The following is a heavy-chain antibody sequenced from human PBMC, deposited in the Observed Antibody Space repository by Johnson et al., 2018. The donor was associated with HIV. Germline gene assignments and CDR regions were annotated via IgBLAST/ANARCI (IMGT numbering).Heavy chain of an antibody. Sequence: VQLVESGGGLVQPGRSLRLSCAASGFTFDDYAMHWVRQAPGKGLEWVSGISWNSGSIAYGDSEKGRFTISRDNAKNSLYVQMNSLRAEDTALYYCVKDIYRHRLTGTESAFEIWGQGTMVTVAS. D-gene: IGHD1-14*01. J-gene: IGHJ3*02. V-gene: IGHV3-9*01. CDR3: VKDIYRHRLTGTESAFEI. CDR1: GFTFDDYA. CDR2: ISWNSGSI.